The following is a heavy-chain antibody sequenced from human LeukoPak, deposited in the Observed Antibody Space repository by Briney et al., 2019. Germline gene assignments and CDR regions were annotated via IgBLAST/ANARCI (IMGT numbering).Heavy chain of an antibody. V-gene: IGHV4-34*01. CDR2: INHSGST. D-gene: IGHD2-2*01. CDR1: GGSFSGYY. J-gene: IGHJ4*02. CDR3: ASFRFFPAASDY. Sequence: KPSETLSLTCAVYGGSFSGYYWSWIRQPPGKGLEWIGEINHSGSTNYNPSLKSRVTISVDTSKNQFSLKLSSVTAADTAVYYCASFRFFPAASDYWGQGTLVTVSS.